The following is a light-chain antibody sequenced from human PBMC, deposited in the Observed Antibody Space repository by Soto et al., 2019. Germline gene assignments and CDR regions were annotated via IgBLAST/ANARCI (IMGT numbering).Light chain of an antibody. J-gene: IGKJ3*01. V-gene: IGKV3-20*01. Sequence: EIVWTQSPGTLSLSPGERATLSCRASQSVSSSYLAWFQQIPGQAPRLLIHGTSSRATGIPDRFSGSVSGTDSTLTISRMEHEDFAVYYCQRYGSAPFTFGPGTKVDTK. CDR1: QSVSSSY. CDR3: QRYGSAPFT. CDR2: GTS.